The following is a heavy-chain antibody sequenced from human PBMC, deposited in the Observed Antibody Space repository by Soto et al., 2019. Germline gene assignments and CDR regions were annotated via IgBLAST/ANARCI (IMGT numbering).Heavy chain of an antibody. Sequence: GGSLRLSCAASGFTFSSYSMNWVRQAPGKGLEWVSSISSSSSYIYYADSVNGRFTISRDNAKNSLYLQMNSLRAEDTAVYYCASQGMVRGVIITAVPPTDYWGQGTLVTVSS. CDR1: GFTFSSYS. D-gene: IGHD3-10*01. CDR3: ASQGMVRGVIITAVPPTDY. CDR2: ISSSSSYI. J-gene: IGHJ4*02. V-gene: IGHV3-21*01.